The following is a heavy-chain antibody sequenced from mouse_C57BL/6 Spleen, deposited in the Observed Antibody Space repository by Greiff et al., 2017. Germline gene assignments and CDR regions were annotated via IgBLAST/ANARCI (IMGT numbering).Heavy chain of an antibody. V-gene: IGHV1-61*01. Sequence: VKLQQPGAELVRPGSSVKLSCKASGYTFTSYWMDWVKQRPGQGLEWIGNIYPSDSETHYNQKFKDKATLTVDKSSSTAYMQLSSLTSEDSAVYYCARRIYYDYDGAMDYWGQGTSVTVSS. CDR1: GYTFTSYW. J-gene: IGHJ4*01. CDR2: IYPSDSET. D-gene: IGHD2-4*01. CDR3: ARRIYYDYDGAMDY.